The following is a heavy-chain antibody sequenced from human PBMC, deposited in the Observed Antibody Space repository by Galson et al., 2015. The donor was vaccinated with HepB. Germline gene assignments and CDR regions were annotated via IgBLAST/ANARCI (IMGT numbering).Heavy chain of an antibody. Sequence: SLRLSCAASGFSFSKYGMHWVRQAPGRGLEWEAVIWYDGSAQYYGDSVKGRFTISRDNSKNTMYLQMDSLRGEDTAVYYCARDPRGAAPTYYYFYYMDVWGKGTTVTVSS. CDR3: ARDPRGAAPTYYYFYYMDV. V-gene: IGHV3-33*01. CDR2: IWYDGSAQ. D-gene: IGHD6-13*01. CDR1: GFSFSKYG. J-gene: IGHJ6*03.